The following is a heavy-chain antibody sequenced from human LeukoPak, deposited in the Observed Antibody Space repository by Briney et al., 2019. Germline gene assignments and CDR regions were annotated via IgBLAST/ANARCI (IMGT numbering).Heavy chain of an antibody. J-gene: IGHJ4*02. CDR2: ISYDGSNK. V-gene: IGHV3-30*18. CDR1: GFTFSSYG. D-gene: IGHD5-24*01. Sequence: GRALRLSCAASGFTFSSYGMHWVRQAPGKGLEGVAVISYDGSNKYYADSVKGRFTISRDNSKNTLYLQMNSLRAEDTAVYYCAKDFRDGYNYPSYYFDYWGQGTLVTVSS. CDR3: AKDFRDGYNYPSYYFDY.